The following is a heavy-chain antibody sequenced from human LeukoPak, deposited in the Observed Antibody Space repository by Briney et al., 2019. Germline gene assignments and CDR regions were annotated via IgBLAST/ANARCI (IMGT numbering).Heavy chain of an antibody. Sequence: PGRSLRLSCAAAEFKFDDYAMHWVRQGPGKGLEWVAGISWSSGHMEYAESVKGRFTISRDNARNALYLQMDGLRRGDTALYYCVRSVVVVAATPTHFDLWGRGTQVIVSS. CDR3: VRSVVVVAATPTHFDL. J-gene: IGHJ2*01. CDR1: EFKFDDYA. D-gene: IGHD2-15*01. CDR2: ISWSSGHM. V-gene: IGHV3-9*01.